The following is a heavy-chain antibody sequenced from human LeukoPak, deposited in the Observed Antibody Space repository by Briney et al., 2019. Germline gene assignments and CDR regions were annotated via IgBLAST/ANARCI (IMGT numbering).Heavy chain of an antibody. D-gene: IGHD3-22*01. CDR1: GFTFDDYA. CDR3: AKDRPNYYGSNGHYYRRDGDY. V-gene: IGHV3-43*02. J-gene: IGHJ4*02. CDR2: ISGDGGST. Sequence: GGSLRLSCAASGFTFDDYAMHWVRQAPGKGLEWVSLISGDGGSTYYADSVKGRFTISRVNSKNSLYLQMNSLRVEDTAVYFCAKDRPNYYGSNGHYYRRDGDYWGQGTLVTVSS.